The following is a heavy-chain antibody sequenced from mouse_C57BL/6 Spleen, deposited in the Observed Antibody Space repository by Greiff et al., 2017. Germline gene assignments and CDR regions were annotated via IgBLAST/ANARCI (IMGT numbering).Heavy chain of an antibody. J-gene: IGHJ2*01. CDR3: ARFTTVVGGFDY. CDR1: GYSFSSYW. D-gene: IGHD1-1*01. Sequence: VQLQQSGAELVKPGASVKISCKASGYSFSSYWMNWVKQRPGKGLEWIGQIYPGDGDTNYNGKFKGKATLTADKSSSTAYMQLSSLTSEDSAVYFCARFTTVVGGFDYWGQGTTLTVSS. CDR2: IYPGDGDT. V-gene: IGHV1-80*01.